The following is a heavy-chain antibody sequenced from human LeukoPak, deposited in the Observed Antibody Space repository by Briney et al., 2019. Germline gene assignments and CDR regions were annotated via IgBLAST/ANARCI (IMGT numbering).Heavy chain of an antibody. Sequence: GGSLRLSCTASGFKFADAPMHWVRQPPGKGLEWIALITWDATDSYYADSVKGRFTISRDDSKNTLYLQMNSLKTEDTAVYYCTTDPTLTIFGVVRYDYWGQGTLVTVSS. CDR1: GFKFADAP. CDR3: TTDPTLTIFGVVRYDY. J-gene: IGHJ4*02. D-gene: IGHD3-3*01. V-gene: IGHV3-43*01. CDR2: ITWDATDS.